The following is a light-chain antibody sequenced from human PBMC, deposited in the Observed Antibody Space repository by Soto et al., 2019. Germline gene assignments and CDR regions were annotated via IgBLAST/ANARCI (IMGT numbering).Light chain of an antibody. CDR2: GAS. V-gene: IGKV3D-20*02. Sequence: EIVLTQSPGTLSLSPGESATLSCSATESVSSNYLAWYQQKPGQAPRVLIYGASIRATGIPDRFSGSGSETDFTLTISRLEPEDFAVYYCQQRSNWPPITFGQGTRLEIK. CDR3: QQRSNWPPIT. CDR1: ESVSSNY. J-gene: IGKJ5*01.